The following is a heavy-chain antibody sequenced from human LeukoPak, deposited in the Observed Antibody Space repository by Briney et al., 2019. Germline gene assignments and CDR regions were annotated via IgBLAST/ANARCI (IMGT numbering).Heavy chain of an antibody. CDR1: GGTFNSYA. V-gene: IGHV1-69*05. CDR2: IIPIFGTA. CDR3: ASWTGQLVFDY. J-gene: IGHJ4*02. Sequence: SVKVSCKASGGTFNSYAIGWVRQAPGQGLEWMGGIIPIFGTANYVQKFQGRVTITTDESTSTAYMELSSLRSEDTAVYDCASWTGQLVFDYWGQGTLVTVSS. D-gene: IGHD6-6*01.